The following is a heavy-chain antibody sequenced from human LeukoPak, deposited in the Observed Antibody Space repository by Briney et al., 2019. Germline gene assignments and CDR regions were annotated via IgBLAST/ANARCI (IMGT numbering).Heavy chain of an antibody. Sequence: ASVKLSGRVFGYSLTEISTAWFRQAPGEGLKWMGGFDPEDGDTIFAQKFQGRVTMTEDTSTDTTYMELNSRRSEDTAVYYCATLRRATGSYFSISYSLDYWGQGTVVTVCS. V-gene: IGHV1-24*01. CDR2: FDPEDGDT. D-gene: IGHD3-10*01. J-gene: IGHJ4*02. CDR3: ATLRRATGSYFSISYSLDY. CDR1: GYSLTEIS.